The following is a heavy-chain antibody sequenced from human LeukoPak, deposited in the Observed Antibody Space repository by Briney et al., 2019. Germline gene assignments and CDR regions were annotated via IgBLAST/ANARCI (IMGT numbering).Heavy chain of an antibody. Sequence: SGTLSLTCAVSGGSISSSNWWSWVRQPPGKGLEWIGEIYHSGSTNYNPSLKSRVTISVDTSKNQFSLKLSSVTAADTAVYYCARPYCSSTSCSPGHFGYWGQGTLVTVSS. J-gene: IGHJ4*02. CDR3: ARPYCSSTSCSPGHFGY. CDR2: IYHSGST. CDR1: GGSISSSNW. V-gene: IGHV4-4*02. D-gene: IGHD2-2*01.